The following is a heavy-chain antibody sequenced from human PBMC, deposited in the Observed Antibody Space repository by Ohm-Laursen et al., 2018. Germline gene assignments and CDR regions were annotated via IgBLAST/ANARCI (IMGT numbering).Heavy chain of an antibody. V-gene: IGHV3-11*01. Sequence: SLRLSCAASGFTFSNSAMSWVRQAPGKGLEWVSYISGSGITKNYADSVKGRFTISRDNAKNSLYLQMNSLRAEDTAVYYCARARNYNDPLWDYWGQGTLVTVSS. D-gene: IGHD1-1*01. CDR3: ARARNYNDPLWDY. J-gene: IGHJ4*02. CDR2: ISGSGITK. CDR1: GFTFSNSA.